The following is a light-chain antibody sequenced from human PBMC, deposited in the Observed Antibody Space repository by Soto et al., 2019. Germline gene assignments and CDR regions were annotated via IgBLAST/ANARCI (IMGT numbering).Light chain of an antibody. CDR1: QGLVDNDGYSY. V-gene: IGKV2-30*01. J-gene: IGKJ2*01. CDR3: MQGTHWPYT. CDR2: RIS. Sequence: VVMTQSPLSMAVTLGEPASVSCRSSQGLVDNDGYSYLSWFHQRPGQSPRRLIYRISNRDSGVPDRISGSVLGTDFTLKISRVEAEDVGVHYCMQGTHWPYTFGQGTHLEI.